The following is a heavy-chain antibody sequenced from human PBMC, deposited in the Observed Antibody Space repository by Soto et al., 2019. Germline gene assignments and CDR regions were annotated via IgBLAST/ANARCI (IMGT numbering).Heavy chain of an antibody. J-gene: IGHJ4*02. CDR1: GFTFSSYA. CDR2: ISGSGGST. V-gene: IGHV3-23*01. CDR3: AKVRIINYYDSSGYIDY. D-gene: IGHD3-22*01. Sequence: GGSLRLSCAASGFTFSSYAMSWVRQAPGKGLEWVSAISGSGGSTYYADSVKGRFTISRDNSKNTLYLQMNSLRAEDTAVYYCAKVRIINYYDSSGYIDYWGQGTLVTVSS.